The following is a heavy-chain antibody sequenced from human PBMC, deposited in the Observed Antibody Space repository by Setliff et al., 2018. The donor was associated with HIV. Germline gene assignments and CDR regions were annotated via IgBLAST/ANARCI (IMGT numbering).Heavy chain of an antibody. CDR3: AREDQLLSGDYYYYGMDV. J-gene: IGHJ6*02. D-gene: IGHD2-2*01. Sequence: PGGSLRLSCAASGFNFSSHTMNWIRQAPGKGLEWLSYISSTSTTIYYADSVKGRFTISRDNAKNSLYLEMNSLRVEDTAVYYCAREDQLLSGDYYYYGMDVWGQGTTVTVSS. V-gene: IGHV3-48*01. CDR2: ISSTSTTI. CDR1: GFNFSSHT.